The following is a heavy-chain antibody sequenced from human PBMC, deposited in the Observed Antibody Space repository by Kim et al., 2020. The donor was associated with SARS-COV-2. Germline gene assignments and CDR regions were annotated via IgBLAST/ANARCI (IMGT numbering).Heavy chain of an antibody. J-gene: IGHJ6*02. D-gene: IGHD3-22*01. CDR3: AREDNYDTSVPGLDV. Sequence: SETLSLTCTVSGGSISPNSDHWGWIRQPPGKGLEWIGSIYYTGGTSYNPSLRSRVTISVDTSKNQFSLRLSSVTAADTAVYYCAREDNYDTSVPGLDVWGQGTTVTVSS. CDR2: IYYTGGT. CDR1: GGSISPNSDH. V-gene: IGHV4-39*07.